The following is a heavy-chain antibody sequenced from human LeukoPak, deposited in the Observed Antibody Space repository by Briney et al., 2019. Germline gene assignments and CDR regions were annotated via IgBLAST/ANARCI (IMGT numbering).Heavy chain of an antibody. J-gene: IGHJ4*02. CDR2: IQQDGSEQ. Sequence: GGSLRLSCTASGFTFSSYWMSWVRQAPGKGLEWVANIQQDGSEQYYVDSVKGRFTISRDNAKNSLYLQMNSLRAEDTAVYYCARDAGHFDYWGQGTLVTVSS. D-gene: IGHD6-13*01. CDR3: ARDAGHFDY. CDR1: GFTFSSYW. V-gene: IGHV3-7*01.